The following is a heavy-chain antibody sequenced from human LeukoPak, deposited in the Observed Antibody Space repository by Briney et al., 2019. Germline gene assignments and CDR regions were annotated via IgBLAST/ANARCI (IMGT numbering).Heavy chain of an antibody. V-gene: IGHV4-34*12. J-gene: IGHJ4*02. Sequence: SETLSLTCAVYGGSFSGYYWSWIRQPPGKGLEWIGEIIHSGSTNYNPSLKSRVTISVDTSKSQFSLKLSSVTAADAAVYYCARQYYDFWSGYSGLLDYWGQGTLVTVSS. CDR2: IIHSGST. CDR3: ARQYYDFWSGYSGLLDY. D-gene: IGHD3-3*01. CDR1: GGSFSGYY.